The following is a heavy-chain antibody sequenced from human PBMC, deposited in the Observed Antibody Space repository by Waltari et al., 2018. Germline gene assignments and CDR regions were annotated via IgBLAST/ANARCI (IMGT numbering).Heavy chain of an antibody. CDR3: ARPRYDFWSGSPILY. V-gene: IGHV4-34*01. Sequence: QVQLQQWGAGLLKPSETLSLTCAVYGGSFSGYYWSWIRQPPGKGLEWIGEINHSGSTNYNPSLKSRVTISVDTSKNQFSLKLSSVTAADTAVYYCARPRYDFWSGSPILYWGQGTLVTVSS. CDR2: INHSGST. CDR1: GGSFSGYY. D-gene: IGHD3-3*01. J-gene: IGHJ4*02.